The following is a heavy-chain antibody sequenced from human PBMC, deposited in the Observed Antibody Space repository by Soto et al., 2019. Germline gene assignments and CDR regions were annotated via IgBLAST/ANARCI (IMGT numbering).Heavy chain of an antibody. Sequence: VGSLRLSCAASGFTFSSYGMTWVRQAPGKGLEWVSFSSATGAGTYYADSVKGRFTISRDNSKNTLYLQMTSLRADDTAVYYCAKDRRAGGNYGFYSDFWGQGALVTVSS. V-gene: IGHV3-23*01. CDR2: SSATGAGT. CDR1: GFTFSSYG. J-gene: IGHJ4*02. D-gene: IGHD1-7*01. CDR3: AKDRRAGGNYGFYSDF.